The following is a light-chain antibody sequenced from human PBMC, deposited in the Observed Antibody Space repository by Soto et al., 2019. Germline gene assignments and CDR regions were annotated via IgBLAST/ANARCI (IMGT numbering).Light chain of an antibody. Sequence: QSALTQPASVSGSPGQSITISCTGTISDVGGYNFVSWYQQYPGKAPKLMICDVSNRPSGVSNRFSGSKSGNTASLTISGLQAEDEGDYYCSSFTGSNYVFGTGTKV. CDR2: DVS. V-gene: IGLV2-14*03. J-gene: IGLJ1*01. CDR1: ISDVGGYNF. CDR3: SSFTGSNYV.